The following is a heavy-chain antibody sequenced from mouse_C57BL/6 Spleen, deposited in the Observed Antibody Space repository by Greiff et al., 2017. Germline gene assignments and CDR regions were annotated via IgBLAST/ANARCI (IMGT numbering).Heavy chain of an antibody. CDR1: GYTFTDYN. Sequence: VQLQQSGPELVKPGASVKIPCKASGYTFTDYNINWVKQSHGQGLEWIGDIYPNNGGTFYNQKFKGKATLTVDKSTSTAYMKLRILTSEDTAVYYCRRGGNSYYAMDYWGQGTSVTVSS. J-gene: IGHJ4*01. CDR2: IYPNNGGT. D-gene: IGHD2-1*01. V-gene: IGHV1-18*01. CDR3: RRGGNSYYAMDY.